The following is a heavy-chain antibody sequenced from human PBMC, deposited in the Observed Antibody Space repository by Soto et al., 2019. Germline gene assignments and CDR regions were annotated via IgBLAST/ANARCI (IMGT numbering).Heavy chain of an antibody. CDR3: AREDRDRETGLVPAAIDGMDV. D-gene: IGHD2-2*01. J-gene: IGHJ6*02. CDR1: GGTFSRYS. Sequence: QVQLVQSGAEVKKPGSSVKVSCKASGGTFSRYSITWVRQAPGHGLEWIGRIIPIFGIASYAQKFQGRVTITADESPSTAYMALGSLRSDYTAVYYCAREDRDRETGLVPAAIDGMDVWGQGTTVTVSS. CDR2: IIPIFGIA. V-gene: IGHV1-69*08.